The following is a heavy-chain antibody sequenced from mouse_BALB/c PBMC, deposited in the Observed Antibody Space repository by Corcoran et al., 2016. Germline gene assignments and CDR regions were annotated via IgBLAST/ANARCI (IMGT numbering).Heavy chain of an antibody. J-gene: IGHJ2*01. CDR3: ARRGITTAGFDY. D-gene: IGHD1-2*01. Sequence: EVQLQQSGPELVKPGASVKISCKPSAYSFTEYTMHSVKQIHGKSLEWIGGINPNNGGTSYNQKFKGKATLTVDKSSSTAYMELRSLTSEDSAVYYCARRGITTAGFDYWGQGTTLTVSS. V-gene: IGHV1-18*01. CDR2: INPNNGGT. CDR1: AYSFTEYT.